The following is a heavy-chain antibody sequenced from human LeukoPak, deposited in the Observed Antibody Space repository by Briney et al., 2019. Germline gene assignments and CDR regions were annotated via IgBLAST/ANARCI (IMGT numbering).Heavy chain of an antibody. CDR1: GFTFSDYY. Sequence: GGSLRLSCAASGFTFSDYYMSWIRQAPGKGLEWVSAISGSGGSTYYADSVKGRFTISRDNSKNTLYLQMNSLRAEDTAVYYCARDTYYYDSSGYYWGPYYFDYWGQGTLVTVSS. J-gene: IGHJ4*02. D-gene: IGHD3-22*01. V-gene: IGHV3-23*01. CDR3: ARDTYYYDSSGYYWGPYYFDY. CDR2: ISGSGGST.